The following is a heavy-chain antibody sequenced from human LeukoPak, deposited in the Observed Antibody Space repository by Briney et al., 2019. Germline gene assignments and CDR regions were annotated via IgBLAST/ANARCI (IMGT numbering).Heavy chain of an antibody. V-gene: IGHV4-59*01. Sequence: SETLSLTCTVSGGSISSYYWSWIRQPPGKGLEWIGYIYYSGSTNYNPSLKSRVTISVDTSKNQFSLKLSSVTAADTAVYYCARAIWDYYDSSGYYSHYFDYWGQGTLATVSS. CDR3: ARAIWDYYDSSGYYSHYFDY. D-gene: IGHD3-22*01. CDR2: IYYSGST. CDR1: GGSISSYY. J-gene: IGHJ4*02.